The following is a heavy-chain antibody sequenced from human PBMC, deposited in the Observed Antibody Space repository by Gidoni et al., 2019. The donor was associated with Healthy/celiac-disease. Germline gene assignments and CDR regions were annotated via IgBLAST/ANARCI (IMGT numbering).Heavy chain of an antibody. CDR1: GYTFTSYD. Sequence: QVQLVQSGAEVKKPGASVKVSCKASGYTFTSYDINWVRQATGQGLEWMGWMNPNSGNTGYAQKFQGRVTMTRNTSISTAYMELSSLRSEDTAVYYCARGWLDYGDYEIPGYWFDPWGQGTLVTVSS. V-gene: IGHV1-8*01. CDR2: MNPNSGNT. CDR3: ARGWLDYGDYEIPGYWFDP. J-gene: IGHJ5*02. D-gene: IGHD4-17*01.